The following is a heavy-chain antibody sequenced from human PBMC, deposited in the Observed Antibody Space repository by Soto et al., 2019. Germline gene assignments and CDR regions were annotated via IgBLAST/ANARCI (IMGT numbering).Heavy chain of an antibody. CDR2: ISGSGDIT. CDR3: AKSPPPADAFDF. J-gene: IGHJ3*01. CDR1: GITFINYA. V-gene: IGHV3-23*01. Sequence: EVQLLESGGGLVQPGGSLRLSCAASGITFINYAMSWVRQAPGKGLEWVSTISGSGDITYHADSVKGRFTISRDNSKNTLYLKMNSLRAGDTAVYYCAKSPPPADAFDFWGQGTVVTVSS.